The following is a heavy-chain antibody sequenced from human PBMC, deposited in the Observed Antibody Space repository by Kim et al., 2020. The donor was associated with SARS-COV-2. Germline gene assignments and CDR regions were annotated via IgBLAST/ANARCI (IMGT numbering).Heavy chain of an antibody. J-gene: IGHJ5*02. Sequence: QKFKGRVTITADESTSTAYMELSSLRSEDTAVYYCARGRVPAAILGWFDPWGQGTLVTVSS. D-gene: IGHD2-2*02. CDR3: ARGRVPAAILGWFDP. V-gene: IGHV1-69*01.